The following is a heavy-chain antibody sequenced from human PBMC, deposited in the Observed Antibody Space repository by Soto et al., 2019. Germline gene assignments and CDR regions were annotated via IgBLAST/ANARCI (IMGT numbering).Heavy chain of an antibody. V-gene: IGHV4-39*01. D-gene: IGHD1-7*01. CDR3: ARTESGTFDP. CDR1: GGSISSYY. CDR2: IYYSGST. Sequence: SETLSLTCTVSGGSISSYYWGWIRQPPGKGLEWIGSIYYSGSTYYNPSLKSRVTISVDTSKNQFSLKLSSVTAADTAVYYCARTESGTFDPWGQGTLVTVSS. J-gene: IGHJ5*02.